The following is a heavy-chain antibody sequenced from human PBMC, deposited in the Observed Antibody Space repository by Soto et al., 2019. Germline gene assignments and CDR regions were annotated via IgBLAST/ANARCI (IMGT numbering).Heavy chain of an antibody. CDR2: ISPKSGGA. V-gene: IGHV1-2*02. CDR1: GYTFSDYY. CDR3: ARHATYYDILSGYYFDY. D-gene: IGHD3-9*01. Sequence: ASVKVSFKAGGYTFSDYYIQWVRQAPGQGLEYMGWISPKSGGAAYAQKFRGRVTMTRDTSVNLAYLHLSSLKASDTAMYYCARHATYYDILSGYYFDYWGQGTLVTVSS. J-gene: IGHJ4*02.